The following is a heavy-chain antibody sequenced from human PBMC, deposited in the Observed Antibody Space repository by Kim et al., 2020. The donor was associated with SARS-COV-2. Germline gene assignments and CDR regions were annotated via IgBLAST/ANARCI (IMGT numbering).Heavy chain of an antibody. V-gene: IGHV3-33*08. Sequence: GGSLRLSCAASGFTFSSYGMHWVRQAPGKGLEWVAVIWYDGSNKYYADSVKGRFTISRDNSKNTLYLQMNSLRAEDTAVYYCARDSRVRSVDTAMVRWPGAYWGQGTLVTVSS. D-gene: IGHD5-18*01. CDR1: GFTFSSYG. CDR3: ARDSRVRSVDTAMVRWPGAY. J-gene: IGHJ4*02. CDR2: IWYDGSNK.